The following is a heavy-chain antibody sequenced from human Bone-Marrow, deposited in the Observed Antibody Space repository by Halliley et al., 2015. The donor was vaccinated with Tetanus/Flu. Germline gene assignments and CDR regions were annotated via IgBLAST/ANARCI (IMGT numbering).Heavy chain of an antibody. Sequence: SLRLSCAASGFTFSRSAMHWVRQPSGKGLEWVGRIRSNTNSYATEYAAPVKGRFTISRDDSKNTAYLQMHSLKTEDTAVYYCARLTIGLPSAKGDGMDVWGRGTTVIVSS. CDR1: GFTFSRSA. D-gene: IGHD2-2*01. J-gene: IGHJ6*02. CDR3: ARLTIGLPSAKGDGMDV. V-gene: IGHV3-73*01. CDR2: IRSNTNSYAT.